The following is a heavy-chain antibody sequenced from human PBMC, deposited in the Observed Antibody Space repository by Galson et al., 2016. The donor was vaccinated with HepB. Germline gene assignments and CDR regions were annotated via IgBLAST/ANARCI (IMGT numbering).Heavy chain of an antibody. CDR3: AGDIQFFSSSWYGHWYFDL. J-gene: IGHJ2*01. CDR1: GGSISTSNW. Sequence: SETLSLTCVVSGGSISTSNWWSWVRQSPGKGLEWIGKIYHSGSTYYDPSLQSRVTISLDKSKNQFPLKLNSVTAADTAIYYCAGDIQFFSSSWYGHWYFDLWGRGTLVTVSS. D-gene: IGHD6-13*01. CDR2: IYHSGST. V-gene: IGHV4-4*02.